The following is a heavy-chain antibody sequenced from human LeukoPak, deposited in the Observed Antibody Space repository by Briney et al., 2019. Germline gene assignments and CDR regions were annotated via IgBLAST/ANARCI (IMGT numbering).Heavy chain of an antibody. D-gene: IGHD2-15*01. CDR2: IYNSGNT. V-gene: IGHV4-59*01. CDR3: ARVFVVANYYFDY. CDR1: GGSMSSYY. J-gene: IGHJ4*02. Sequence: SETLSLTCTVSGGSMSSYYWSWIRQPPGKGLEWIGYIYNSGNTNYNPSLKSRITISVDTSKNQFSLKLTSVTAADTAVYYCARVFVVANYYFDYWGQGTLVTVSS.